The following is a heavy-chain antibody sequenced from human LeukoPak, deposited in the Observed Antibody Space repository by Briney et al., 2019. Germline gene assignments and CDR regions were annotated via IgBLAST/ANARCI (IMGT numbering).Heavy chain of an antibody. Sequence: HPGGSLRLSCAASGFTFSSYAMHWVRQAPGKGLEWVAVISYDGSNKYYADSVKGRFTISRDNSKNTLYLQMNSLRAEDTAVYYCATPGDGQLAQFDYWGQGTLVTVSS. CDR3: ATPGDGQLAQFDY. D-gene: IGHD6-6*01. CDR1: GFTFSSYA. CDR2: ISYDGSNK. J-gene: IGHJ4*02. V-gene: IGHV3-30-3*01.